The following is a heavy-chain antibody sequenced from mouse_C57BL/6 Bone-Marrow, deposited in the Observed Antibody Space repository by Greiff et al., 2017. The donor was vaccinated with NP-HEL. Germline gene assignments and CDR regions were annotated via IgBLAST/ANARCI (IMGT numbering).Heavy chain of an antibody. CDR3: ARALLLRYPWFAY. CDR1: GFTFSDYY. D-gene: IGHD1-1*01. CDR2: ISNGGGST. J-gene: IGHJ3*01. V-gene: IGHV5-12*01. Sequence: EVQLVESGGGLVQPGGPLKLSCAASGFTFSDYYMYWVRQTPEKRLEWVAYISNGGGSTYYPDTVKGRFTISRDNAKNTLYLQMSRLKSEDTAMYYCARALLLRYPWFAYWGQGTLVTVSA.